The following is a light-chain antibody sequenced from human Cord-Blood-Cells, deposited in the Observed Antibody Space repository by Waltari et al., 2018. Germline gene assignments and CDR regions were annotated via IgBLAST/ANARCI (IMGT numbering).Light chain of an antibody. CDR2: ECS. V-gene: IGLV2-23*01. CDR1: SMDVGSYNL. J-gene: IGLJ3*02. Sequence: QSALTQPASVSGSPGQSLTISCTGTSMDVGSYNLVSWYQQHPGKAPKLMIYECSKRPSGVSNRFSGSKSGNTASLTISGLQAEDEADYYCCSYAGSSTWVFGGGTKLTVL. CDR3: CSYAGSSTWV.